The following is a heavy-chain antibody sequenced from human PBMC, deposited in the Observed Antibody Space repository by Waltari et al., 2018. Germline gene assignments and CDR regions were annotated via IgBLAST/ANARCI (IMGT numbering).Heavy chain of an antibody. Sequence: QVQLQESGPGLVKPSETLSLTCTVSGGSISSYYWSWIRQPAGKGLEWIGRIYTSGSTNYNPSLKSRVTMSVDTSKNQFSLKLSSVTAADTAVYYCARVGPLGEWSGSWFDPWGQGTLVTVSS. D-gene: IGHD3-16*01. CDR3: ARVGPLGEWSGSWFDP. CDR1: GGSISSYY. CDR2: IYTSGST. J-gene: IGHJ5*02. V-gene: IGHV4-4*07.